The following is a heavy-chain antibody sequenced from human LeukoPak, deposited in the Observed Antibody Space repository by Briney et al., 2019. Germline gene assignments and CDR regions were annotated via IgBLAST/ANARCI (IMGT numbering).Heavy chain of an antibody. CDR1: GGSISSSSYY. Sequence: KPSETLSLTCTVSGGSISSSSYYWGWIRQPPGKGLEWIGSIYYSGSTYYNPSLKSRVTISVDTSKNQFSLKLSSVTAADTAVYYCARNAAYNLDYWGQGILVTVSS. D-gene: IGHD1-14*01. J-gene: IGHJ4*02. CDR2: IYYSGST. CDR3: ARNAAYNLDY. V-gene: IGHV4-39*07.